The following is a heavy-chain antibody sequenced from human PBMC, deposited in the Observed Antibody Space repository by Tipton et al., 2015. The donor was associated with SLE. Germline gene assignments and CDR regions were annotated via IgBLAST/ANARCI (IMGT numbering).Heavy chain of an antibody. D-gene: IGHD6-13*01. Sequence: TLSLTCTVSGGSISSHYWSWIRQPPGTGLEWIGYIYYSGSTNYNPSLKSRVTISVDTSKNQFSLKLSSVTAADTAVYYCARGLKQQLRGGFDPWGEGTLVTVSA. CDR2: IYYSGST. CDR1: GGSISSHY. CDR3: ARGLKQQLRGGFDP. V-gene: IGHV4-59*11. J-gene: IGHJ5*02.